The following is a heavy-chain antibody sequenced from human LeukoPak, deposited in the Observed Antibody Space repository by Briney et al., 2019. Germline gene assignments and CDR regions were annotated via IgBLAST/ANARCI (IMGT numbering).Heavy chain of an antibody. Sequence: GGSLRLSCAASGFTFSSYSMSWVRQAPGKGLEWVSTISGSGDNTYYADSLKGRFTISRDNSKNTLYLQMNSLRAEDTAVYYCARGRDGYNWIDYWGQGTLVTVSS. V-gene: IGHV3-23*01. D-gene: IGHD5-24*01. CDR3: ARGRDGYNWIDY. CDR2: ISGSGDNT. CDR1: GFTFSSYS. J-gene: IGHJ4*02.